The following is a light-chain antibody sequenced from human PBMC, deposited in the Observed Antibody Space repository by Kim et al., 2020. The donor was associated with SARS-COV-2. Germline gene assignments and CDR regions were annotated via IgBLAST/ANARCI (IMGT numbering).Light chain of an antibody. CDR3: QQSHIALLLT. V-gene: IGKV1-39*01. CDR2: AAS. J-gene: IGKJ4*01. CDR1: QSISTY. Sequence: DIQMTQSPSSLAASVGDRVTIACRAGQSISTYLNWYQQKPGKAPKLLIYAASTLQSGVPSRFSGSGSGTDFTLTISSLQPEDFATYYCQQSHIALLLTFGGGTKVDIK.